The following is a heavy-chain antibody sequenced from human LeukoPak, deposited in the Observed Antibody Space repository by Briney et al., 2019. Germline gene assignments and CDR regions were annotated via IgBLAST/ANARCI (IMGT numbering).Heavy chain of an antibody. V-gene: IGHV3-23*01. CDR1: GFTFSSYA. CDR3: AKSPDVAFVNGDY. Sequence: GASLRLSCAASGFTFSSYAITWVRQAPGKGLEWVSTISASGGTTYYADSVKGRFTISRDNTKDTLHLQMNSLRAEDTAVYYCAKSPDVAFVNGDYCGQGSLVTVSS. J-gene: IGHJ4*02. CDR2: ISASGGTT. D-gene: IGHD3-3*02.